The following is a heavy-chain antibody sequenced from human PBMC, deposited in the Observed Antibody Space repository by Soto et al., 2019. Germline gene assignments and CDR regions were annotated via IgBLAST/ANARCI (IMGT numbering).Heavy chain of an antibody. CDR3: ARDKSDEDYVWGSYRPPLEH. Sequence: SETLSLTCTVSGYSISNVYYWGWVRQPPGKGLEWIGSIYHSGIRKYNPSLRSRVTISVDTSMNQFSLEVRSVTAADTAVYYCARDKSDEDYVWGSYRPPLEHWGHGTLVTVSS. CDR2: IYHSGIR. CDR1: GYSISNVYY. J-gene: IGHJ1*01. V-gene: IGHV4-38-2*02. D-gene: IGHD3-16*02.